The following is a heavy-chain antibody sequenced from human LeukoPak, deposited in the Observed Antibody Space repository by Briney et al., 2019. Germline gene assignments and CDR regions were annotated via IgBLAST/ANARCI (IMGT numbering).Heavy chain of an antibody. CDR1: GGSISRYY. CDR2: IYYSGST. D-gene: IGHD3-10*01. Sequence: SETLSLTCTVSGGSISRYYWSWIRQPPGKGLEWIGYIYYSGSTNYNPSLKSRVTISVDTSKNQFSLKLSSVTAADTAVYYCARVGTPVLLWFGESTNYGMDVWGQGTTVTVSS. J-gene: IGHJ6*02. V-gene: IGHV4-59*01. CDR3: ARVGTPVLLWFGESTNYGMDV.